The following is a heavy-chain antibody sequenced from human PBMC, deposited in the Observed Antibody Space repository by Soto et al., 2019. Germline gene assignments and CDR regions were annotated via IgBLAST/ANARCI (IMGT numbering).Heavy chain of an antibody. J-gene: IGHJ3*02. CDR2: IVSDGSAK. D-gene: IGHD3-16*01. V-gene: IGHV3-33*01. CDR1: GFPFSTYG. Sequence: GGSLRLSCAVSGFPFSTYGFHWVRQPPGKGLEWVAVIVSDGSAKYHADSVEGRFTISRDNSKDTLYLQMNSLRAADTAVYYWAGDDAFGNKNGFEIWGKGTMVTVSS. CDR3: AGDDAFGNKNGFEI.